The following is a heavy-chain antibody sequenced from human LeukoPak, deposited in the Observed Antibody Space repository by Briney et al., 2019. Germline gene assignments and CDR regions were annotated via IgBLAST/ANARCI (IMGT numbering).Heavy chain of an antibody. CDR2: ISGSGGST. CDR1: GFTFSSYA. D-gene: IGHD6-13*01. CDR3: AKDESSSWSFDY. J-gene: IGHJ4*02. V-gene: IGHV3-23*01. Sequence: GGSLRLSCAASGFTFSSYAMSWVRQAPGRGLEWVSAISGSGGSTYYADSVKGRFTISRDNSKNTLYLQMNSLRAEDTAVYYCAKDESSSWSFDYWGQGTLVTVSS.